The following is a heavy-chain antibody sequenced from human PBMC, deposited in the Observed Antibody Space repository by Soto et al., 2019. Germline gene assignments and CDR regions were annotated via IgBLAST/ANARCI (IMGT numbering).Heavy chain of an antibody. CDR3: ARVGGGEDYYYDSSGYYYVDY. Sequence: QVQLQESGPGLVKPSGTLSLTCAVSGGSISSSNWWSWVRQPPGKGLEWMGEIYHSGSTNYNPSLKSRVTISVDKSKNQFSLKLSSVTAADTAVYYCARVGGGEDYYYDSSGYYYVDYWGQGTLVTVSS. V-gene: IGHV4-4*02. D-gene: IGHD3-22*01. CDR1: GGSISSSNW. J-gene: IGHJ4*02. CDR2: IYHSGST.